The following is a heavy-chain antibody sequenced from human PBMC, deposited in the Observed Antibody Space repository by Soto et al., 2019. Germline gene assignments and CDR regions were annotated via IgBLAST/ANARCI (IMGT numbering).Heavy chain of an antibody. D-gene: IGHD1-1*01. Sequence: QVHLVQSGAEVTKPGASVKVSCKGSGYTFTSYGITWVRQAPGQGLEWMGWISAHNGNTDYAQKLHGRVTVTRDTSTGTAYMELRSLRCDDTAVYYCARGRYGDYWGQGALVTVSS. V-gene: IGHV1-18*01. J-gene: IGHJ4*02. CDR2: ISAHNGNT. CDR3: ARGRYGDY. CDR1: GYTFTSYG.